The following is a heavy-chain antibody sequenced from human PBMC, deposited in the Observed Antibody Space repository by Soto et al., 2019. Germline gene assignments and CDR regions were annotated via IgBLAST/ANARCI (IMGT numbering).Heavy chain of an antibody. V-gene: IGHV3-23*01. CDR2: ISGSGGSI. D-gene: IGHD1-1*01. Sequence: EVQLLESGGGLVQPGGSLRLSCAASGFTFSTYAMNWVRQAPGNWLEWVSAISGSGGSIHYADSVKGRFTISRDNSNNTLYLQMNSLRDEDTAVYHCVKGHWKGDVWAQGTTVTVSS. CDR3: VKGHWKGDV. J-gene: IGHJ6*02. CDR1: GFTFSTYA.